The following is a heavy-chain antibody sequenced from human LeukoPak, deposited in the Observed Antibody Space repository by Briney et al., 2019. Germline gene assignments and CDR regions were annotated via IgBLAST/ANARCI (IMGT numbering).Heavy chain of an antibody. D-gene: IGHD3-9*01. V-gene: IGHV3-23*01. CDR1: GFTFSTYA. CDR2: ISGSGGST. CDR3: AKGRGYTGYQWFYYGMDV. Sequence: GGSLRLSCAASGFTFSTYAMSWVRQAPGKGLEWVSAISGSGGSTFYADSVKGRFTISRDNSKSTLYLQMNSLRAEDTAVYYCAKGRGYTGYQWFYYGMDVWGQGTSLTVSS. J-gene: IGHJ6*02.